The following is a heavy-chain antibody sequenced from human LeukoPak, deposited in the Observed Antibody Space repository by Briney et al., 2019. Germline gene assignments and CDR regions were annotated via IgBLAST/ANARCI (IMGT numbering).Heavy chain of an antibody. CDR1: GYTLTELS. D-gene: IGHD2-15*01. J-gene: IGHJ5*02. CDR3: ATEGGGGRYCSGGSCYWGFDP. Sequence: ASVKVSCKVSGYTLTELSMHWVRQAPGKGLEWMGGFDPEDGETIYAQKFQGRVTMTEDTSTDTAYMELSSLRSEDTAVYYCATEGGGGRYCSGGSCYWGFDPWGQGTLVTVSS. CDR2: FDPEDGET. V-gene: IGHV1-24*01.